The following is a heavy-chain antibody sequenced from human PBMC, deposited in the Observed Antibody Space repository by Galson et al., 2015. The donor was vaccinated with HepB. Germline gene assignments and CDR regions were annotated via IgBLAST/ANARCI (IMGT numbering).Heavy chain of an antibody. CDR2: IYPGDSDT. V-gene: IGHV5-51*03. Sequence: QSGAEVKKSGESLKISRTVFGYSFTKYWIAWVRQMPGKGLEWMGLIYPGDSDTRYSPSFQGQVTISADKSINTAYLQWSSLKASDTAMYFCASQLTNPAAGNFDAFDVWGQGTMVAVSS. CDR1: GYSFTKYW. D-gene: IGHD6-13*01. J-gene: IGHJ3*01. CDR3: ASQLTNPAAGNFDAFDV.